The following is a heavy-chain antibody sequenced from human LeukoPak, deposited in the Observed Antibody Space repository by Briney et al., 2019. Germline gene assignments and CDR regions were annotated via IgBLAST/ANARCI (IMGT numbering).Heavy chain of an antibody. D-gene: IGHD4-17*01. CDR2: IKQDGSEK. CDR3: ARDLDGMETTVTTGYAFDI. J-gene: IGHJ3*02. V-gene: IGHV3-7*01. Sequence: GGSLRLSCAASGFSFSSYWMSWVRQAPGKGLEWVANIKQDGSEKYYVDSVKGRFTISRDNAKNSLYLQMNSLRAEDTAVYYCARDLDGMETTVTTGYAFDIWGQGTMVTVSS. CDR1: GFSFSSYW.